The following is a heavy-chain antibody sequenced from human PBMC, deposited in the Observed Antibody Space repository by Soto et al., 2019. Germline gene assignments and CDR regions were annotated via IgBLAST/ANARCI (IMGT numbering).Heavy chain of an antibody. Sequence: QTLSLTCAISGDRVSSNSAAWNWIRQSPSRGLEWLGRTYYRSKWYNDYAVSVKSRITINPDTSKNQFSLQLNSVTPEDTAVYYCARVFGSGSYSLYYYGMDVWGQGTTVTVSS. CDR1: GDRVSSNSAA. J-gene: IGHJ6*02. CDR2: TYYRSKWYN. V-gene: IGHV6-1*01. CDR3: ARVFGSGSYSLYYYGMDV. D-gene: IGHD3-10*01.